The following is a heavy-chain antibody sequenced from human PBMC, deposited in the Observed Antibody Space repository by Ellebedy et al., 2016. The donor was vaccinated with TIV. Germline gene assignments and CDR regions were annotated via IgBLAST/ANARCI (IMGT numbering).Heavy chain of an antibody. Sequence: GESLKISCRGSGFSFSDFWMNWVRQAPGKGLEWVSYISSSSSTIYYADSVKGRFTISRDNAKNSLYLQMNSLRDEDTAVYYCASSGWGKSYYGMDVWGQGTTVTVSS. CDR3: ASSGWGKSYYGMDV. CDR2: ISSSSSTI. D-gene: IGHD6-19*01. CDR1: GFSFSDFW. V-gene: IGHV3-48*02. J-gene: IGHJ6*02.